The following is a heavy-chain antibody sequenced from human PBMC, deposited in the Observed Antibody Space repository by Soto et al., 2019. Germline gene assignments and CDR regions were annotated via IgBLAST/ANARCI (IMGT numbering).Heavy chain of an antibody. V-gene: IGHV1-3*01. CDR1: GYTFTSYP. CDR3: ARAGYTYGSTYYGMDV. J-gene: IGHJ6*02. D-gene: IGHD5-18*01. Sequence: ASVKVSCKASGYTFTSYPTHWVRQAPGQRLEWMGWIDAGNGNTKYSQKFRGRVTFTTDTSASTAYMDLSSLRSEDTAVYYCARAGYTYGSTYYGMDVWGQGVPVTVSS. CDR2: IDAGNGNT.